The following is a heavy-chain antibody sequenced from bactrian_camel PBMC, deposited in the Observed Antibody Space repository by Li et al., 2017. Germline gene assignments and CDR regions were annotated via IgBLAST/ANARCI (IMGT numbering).Heavy chain of an antibody. Sequence: HVQLVESGGGLVQPGGSLRLSCAASEFTFSKYSMYWVRQAPGKGLEWVSSVNSGGGITFYADSMKGRSTISRDNAKNTVYLQMNNLKPEDTAVYYCAKALSPNWFLDYWGQGTQVTVS. CDR3: AKALSPNWFLDY. J-gene: IGHJ4*01. V-gene: IGHV3S1*01. D-gene: IGHD7*01. CDR2: VNSGGGIT. CDR1: EFTFSKYS.